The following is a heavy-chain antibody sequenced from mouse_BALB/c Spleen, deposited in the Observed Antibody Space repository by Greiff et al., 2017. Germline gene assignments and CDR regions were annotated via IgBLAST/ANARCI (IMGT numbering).Heavy chain of an antibody. D-gene: IGHD3-3*01. CDR1: GFTFSNYW. J-gene: IGHJ4*01. CDR2: IRLKSNNYAT. V-gene: IGHV6-6*02. CDR3: TRRASYYAMDY. Sequence: EVMLVESGGGLVQPGGSMKLSCVASGFTFSNYWMNWVRQSPEKGLEWVAEIRLKSNNYATHYAESVKGRFTISRDDSKSSVYLQMNNLRAEDTGIYYCTRRASYYAMDYWGQGTSVTVSS.